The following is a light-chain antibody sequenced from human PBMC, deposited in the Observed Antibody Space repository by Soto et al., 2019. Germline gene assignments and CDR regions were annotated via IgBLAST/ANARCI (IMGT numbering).Light chain of an antibody. Sequence: IVLTQSPGPLSLSPGERATLSCRASQSVSDSSLAWYQQNPGQAPRLLMYGASIRATSFPARFSGSGSGTEFTLTIRSLQSEDVAIYYCQQYHNWPRTFGQGTKVDIK. V-gene: IGKV3-15*01. J-gene: IGKJ1*01. CDR3: QQYHNWPRT. CDR2: GAS. CDR1: QSVSDSS.